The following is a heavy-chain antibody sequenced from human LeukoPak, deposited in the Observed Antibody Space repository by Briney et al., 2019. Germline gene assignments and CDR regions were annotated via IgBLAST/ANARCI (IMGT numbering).Heavy chain of an antibody. Sequence: PGGSLRLSCAASGFTFSSYWMHWVRQAPGKGLVWVSCIYSDGSITTYTDSVKGRFTISRDNAKNTLYLHMNSLRAEDTAVYYCARAPPSSGYAYHFDIWGQGTMVTVSS. J-gene: IGHJ3*02. CDR3: ARAPPSSGYAYHFDI. D-gene: IGHD5-18*01. CDR2: IYSDGSIT. V-gene: IGHV3-74*03. CDR1: GFTFSSYW.